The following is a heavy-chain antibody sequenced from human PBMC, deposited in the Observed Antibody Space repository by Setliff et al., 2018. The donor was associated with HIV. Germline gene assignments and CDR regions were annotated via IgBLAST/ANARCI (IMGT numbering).Heavy chain of an antibody. Sequence: ASVKVSCKASGGTLRSYGISWVRQAPGHGLEWMGGIIPMFGTGHYARKFQDRVTMTTDESTSIAYMELSSLRSEDTAVYYCARVNARNYHYYAMDVWGQGTTVTVSS. V-gene: IGHV1-69*05. CDR1: GGTLRSYG. CDR2: IIPMFGTG. J-gene: IGHJ6*02. CDR3: ARVNARNYHYYAMDV.